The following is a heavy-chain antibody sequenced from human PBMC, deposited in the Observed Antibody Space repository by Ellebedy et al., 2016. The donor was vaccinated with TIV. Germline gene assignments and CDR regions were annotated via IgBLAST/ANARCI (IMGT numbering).Heavy chain of an antibody. D-gene: IGHD6-6*01. CDR3: ARDQRYRSSSGFYYYGMDV. V-gene: IGHV3-33*08. CDR1: GFTFSSYG. Sequence: GGSLRLSCAASGFTFSSYGMHWVRQAPGKGLEWVAVIWYDGSNKYYADSVKGRFTISRDNSKNTLYLQMNSLRAEDTAVYYCARDQRYRSSSGFYYYGMDVWGQGTTVTVSS. J-gene: IGHJ6*02. CDR2: IWYDGSNK.